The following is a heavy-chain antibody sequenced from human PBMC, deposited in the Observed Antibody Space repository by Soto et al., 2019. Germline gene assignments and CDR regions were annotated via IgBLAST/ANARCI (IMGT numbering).Heavy chain of an antibody. CDR2: ISWDGLAQ. D-gene: IGHD2-21*01. V-gene: IGHV3-30*18. J-gene: IGHJ4*02. Sequence: VQLVESGGGVVQPGRSLRLLCEASGFPFSRYGMHWVRQAPGMGLEWVAVISWDGLAQYYGDSVRGRFTISRDNSQSTMYLQMNSLRTEDEAIYYCAKETIRVGGPKYFDYWGQGVMVTVSS. CDR3: AKETIRVGGPKYFDY. CDR1: GFPFSRYG.